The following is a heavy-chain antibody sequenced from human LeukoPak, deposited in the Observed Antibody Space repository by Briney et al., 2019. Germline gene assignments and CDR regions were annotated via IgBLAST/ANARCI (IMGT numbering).Heavy chain of an antibody. CDR1: GGSISSYY. CDR2: IYYSGST. CDR3: VRHDGRGGATMGALDS. J-gene: IGHJ4*02. V-gene: IGHV4-59*08. Sequence: SETLSLTCTVSGGSISSYYWSWIRQPPGKGLEWIGYIYYSGSTNYNPSLKSRVTISVDTSKNQFSLQLNSVTAADTAVYYCVRHDGRGGATMGALDSWGQGSLVTVSS. D-gene: IGHD5-12*01.